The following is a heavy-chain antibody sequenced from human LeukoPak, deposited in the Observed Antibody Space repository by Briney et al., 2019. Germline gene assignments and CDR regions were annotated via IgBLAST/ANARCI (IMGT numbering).Heavy chain of an antibody. CDR2: INPSGGST. CDR3: ARAPQSGSYIHWFDP. D-gene: IGHD1-26*01. Sequence: ASVKVSCKASGYTFTSYYMHWVRQAPGQGLEWMGIINPSGGSTSYAQKFQGRVTMTRDTSTSTAYMELSRLRSDDTAVYYCARAPQSGSYIHWFDPWGQGTLVTVSS. J-gene: IGHJ5*02. CDR1: GYTFTSYY. V-gene: IGHV1-46*01.